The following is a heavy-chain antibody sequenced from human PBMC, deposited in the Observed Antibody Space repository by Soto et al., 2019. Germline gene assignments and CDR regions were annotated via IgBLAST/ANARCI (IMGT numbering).Heavy chain of an antibody. D-gene: IGHD6-19*01. CDR1: GGSISSSSYY. CDR2: IYYSGST. CDR3: ARGAGSGWDYYYYGMDV. J-gene: IGHJ6*02. V-gene: IGHV4-39*07. Sequence: PSETLSLTCTVSGGSISSSSYYWGWIRQPPGKGLEWIGSIYYSGSTYYNPSLKSRVTILVDTSKNQFSLKLSSVTAAETAVYYCARGAGSGWDYYYYGMDVWGQGTTVTVSS.